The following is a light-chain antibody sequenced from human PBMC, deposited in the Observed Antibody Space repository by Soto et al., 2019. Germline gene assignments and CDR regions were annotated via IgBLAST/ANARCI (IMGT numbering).Light chain of an antibody. CDR1: QTVTNTY. CDR3: QQYGTLPPT. Sequence: EIVLTQSPGTLSLSPGERATLSCRASQTVTNTYLAWYQQKSWQAPNFLIYGASNRATGIPDRFSGSGSGTDFTLTISRLEPEDFAVYYCQQYGTLPPTFGGGPKVEI. V-gene: IGKV3-20*01. J-gene: IGKJ4*01. CDR2: GAS.